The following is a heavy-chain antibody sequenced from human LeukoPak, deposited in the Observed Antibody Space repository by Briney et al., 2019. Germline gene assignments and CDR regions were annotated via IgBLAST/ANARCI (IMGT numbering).Heavy chain of an antibody. J-gene: IGHJ5*02. V-gene: IGHV3-48*01. Sequence: GGSLRLSCAASGFTFSSYSMNWVRQAPGKGLEWVSYISSSSSTIYYADSVKGRFTISRDNAKNSPYLQMNSLRAEDTAVYYCARDLFLLLSPYRWGQGTLVTVSS. CDR1: GFTFSSYS. CDR3: ARDLFLLLSPYR. D-gene: IGHD2/OR15-2a*01. CDR2: ISSSSSTI.